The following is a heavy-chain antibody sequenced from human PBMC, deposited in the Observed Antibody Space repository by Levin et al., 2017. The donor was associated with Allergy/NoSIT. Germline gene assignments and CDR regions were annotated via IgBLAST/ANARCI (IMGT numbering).Heavy chain of an antibody. CDR2: ISASAGST. J-gene: IGHJ4*01. D-gene: IGHD6-19*01. Sequence: GESLKISCAASGFTFSNYGVSWVRQAPGKGLEWVSAISASAGSTYYADSVKGRFTISRDNSKNTLYLQMNSLRAEDTAVYYCAKDLRDRSGWSYYFDYWGHGTLVTVSS. CDR3: AKDLRDRSGWSYYFDY. V-gene: IGHV3-23*01. CDR1: GFTFSNYG.